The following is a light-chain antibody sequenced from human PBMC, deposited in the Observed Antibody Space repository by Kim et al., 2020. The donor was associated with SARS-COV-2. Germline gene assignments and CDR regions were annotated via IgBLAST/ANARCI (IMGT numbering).Light chain of an antibody. Sequence: AIQLVQSPSSLSASVGDRVTITCRASQGIGTSLAWYRQRPGKAPQLLMEGTSTLESGVPSGFTGSGSGTDFILTISSLQPEDFATYYCQQFKSFPPTFVQGTKVDIK. CDR3: QQFKSFPPT. J-gene: IGKJ1*01. CDR1: QGIGTS. CDR2: GTS. V-gene: IGKV1-13*02.